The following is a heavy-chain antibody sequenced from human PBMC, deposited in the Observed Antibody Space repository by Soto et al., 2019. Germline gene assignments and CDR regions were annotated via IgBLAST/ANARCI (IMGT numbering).Heavy chain of an antibody. Sequence: QVQLVQSGAVVKKPGDSVKVSCKASGYTFSNDAITWVRQAPGQGLEWMGWVSAYNGNTNYAQKFKGRVTMTADTSTSTAYMEIRSLRYDDTAVYFCARASRYYWNYMMYWGQGTLVTVSS. V-gene: IGHV1-18*01. CDR3: ARASRYYWNYMMY. J-gene: IGHJ4*02. CDR1: GYTFSNDA. CDR2: VSAYNGNT. D-gene: IGHD1-7*01.